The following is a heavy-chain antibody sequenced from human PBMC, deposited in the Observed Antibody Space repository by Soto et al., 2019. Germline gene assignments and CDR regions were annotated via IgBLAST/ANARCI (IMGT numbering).Heavy chain of an antibody. CDR1: GFTFSSYG. V-gene: IGHV3-33*01. D-gene: IGHD6-19*01. CDR3: ARDSHVGSGWQLTADY. J-gene: IGHJ4*02. Sequence: LRLSCAASGFTFSSYGMHWVRQAPGKGLEWVAVIWYDGSNKYYAESAKGRFTISRDNSKNTLYLQMNNLRAEDTAVYYCARDSHVGSGWQLTADYWGQGTLVTVSS. CDR2: IWYDGSNK.